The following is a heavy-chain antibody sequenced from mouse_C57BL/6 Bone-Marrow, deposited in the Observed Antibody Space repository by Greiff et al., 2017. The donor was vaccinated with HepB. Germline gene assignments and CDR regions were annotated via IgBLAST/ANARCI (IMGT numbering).Heavy chain of an antibody. Sequence: EVKLMESGPGLAKPSQTLSLTCSVTGYSITSDYWNWIRKFPGNNLEYMGYIIYTGSTYYNQSLNSRISITRETYKNQYYLQLISVTTEDTATSYCARHYYGSSHWYFDVWGTGTTVTVSS. CDR2: IIYTGST. J-gene: IGHJ1*03. CDR1: GYSITSDY. D-gene: IGHD1-1*01. V-gene: IGHV3-8*01. CDR3: ARHYYGSSHWYFDV.